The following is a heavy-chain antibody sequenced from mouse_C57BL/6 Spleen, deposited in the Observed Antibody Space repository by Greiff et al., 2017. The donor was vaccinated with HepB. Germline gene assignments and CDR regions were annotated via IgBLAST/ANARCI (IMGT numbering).Heavy chain of an antibody. D-gene: IGHD1-1*01. CDR3: ARDEGLFGSRAYYFDY. Sequence: QVQLKQPGTELVKPGASVKLSCKASGYTFTSYWMHWVKQRPGQGLEWIGNINPSNGGTNYNEKFKSKATLTVDKSSSTAYMQLSSLTSEDSAVYYCARDEGLFGSRAYYFDYWGQGTTLTVSS. CDR2: INPSNGGT. V-gene: IGHV1-53*01. CDR1: GYTFTSYW. J-gene: IGHJ2*01.